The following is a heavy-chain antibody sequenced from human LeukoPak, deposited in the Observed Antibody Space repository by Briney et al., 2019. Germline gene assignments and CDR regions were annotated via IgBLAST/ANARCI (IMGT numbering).Heavy chain of an antibody. CDR1: GFTFSSYS. CDR2: ISSSSSYI. D-gene: IGHD6-13*01. J-gene: IGHJ5*02. Sequence: PGGSLRLSCAASGFTFSSYSMNWVRQAPGKGLEWVSSISSSSSYIYYADSVKGRFTISRDNAKNSLYLQMNSLRAEDTAVYYCAREVGAAAAGMRWFDPWGQGTLVTVSS. CDR3: AREVGAAAAGMRWFDP. V-gene: IGHV3-21*01.